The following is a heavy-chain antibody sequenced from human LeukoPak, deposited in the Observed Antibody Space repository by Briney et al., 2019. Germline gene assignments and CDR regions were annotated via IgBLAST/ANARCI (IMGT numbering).Heavy chain of an antibody. V-gene: IGHV3-74*01. CDR1: GFTFSSYW. D-gene: IGHD1-14*01. J-gene: IGHJ4*02. Sequence: HAGGSLRLSCAASGFTFSSYWMHWVRQAPGEGLVWVSRIKSDGSVTWYADSVKGRFTISRDNAKNMLYLQMNSLRDEDTAVYFCARDHDAVGTTIDYWGQGTLVTVSS. CDR3: ARDHDAVGTTIDY. CDR2: IKSDGSVT.